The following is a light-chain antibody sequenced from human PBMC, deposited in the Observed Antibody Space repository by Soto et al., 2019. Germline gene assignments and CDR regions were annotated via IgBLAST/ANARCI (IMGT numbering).Light chain of an antibody. V-gene: IGKV3D-15*01. CDR1: QSMSSN. CDR3: QQYNDWPRT. J-gene: IGKJ1*01. Sequence: EIVRTQTQATLSLSPGERATLSCRASQSMSSNLAWYQQRPGQAPRLLIYGTSSRATGIPDRFSGSGSGTEFTLTISSLQSEDFAVYYCQQYNDWPRTFGQGTKVDIK. CDR2: GTS.